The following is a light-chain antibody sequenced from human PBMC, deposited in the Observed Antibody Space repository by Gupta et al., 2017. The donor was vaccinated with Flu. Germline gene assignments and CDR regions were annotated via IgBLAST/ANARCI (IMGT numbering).Light chain of an antibody. Sequence: EIVLTQSPGTLSLSPGDRATLSCRASQTVTDGYLAWYQQTPGQAPRLLIFGVSNRATGIPARFSGSGCGTDFTLTISRREQEDFAVYYCQQHGGRPPITFGGGTKVEFK. CDR2: GVS. V-gene: IGKV3-20*01. CDR3: QQHGGRPPIT. CDR1: QTVTDGY. J-gene: IGKJ4*01.